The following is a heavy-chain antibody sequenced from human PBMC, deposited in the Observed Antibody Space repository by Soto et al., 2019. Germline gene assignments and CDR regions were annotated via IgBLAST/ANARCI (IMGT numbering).Heavy chain of an antibody. D-gene: IGHD6-13*01. CDR2: INHSGST. J-gene: IGHJ4*02. V-gene: IGHV4-34*01. CDR3: ERGLETAAATNVDY. Sequence: RQPPGKGLEWIGEINHSGSTNYNPSLKSRVTISVDTSKNQFSLKLSSVTAADTAVYYFERGLETAAATNVDYWGQGPLLIV.